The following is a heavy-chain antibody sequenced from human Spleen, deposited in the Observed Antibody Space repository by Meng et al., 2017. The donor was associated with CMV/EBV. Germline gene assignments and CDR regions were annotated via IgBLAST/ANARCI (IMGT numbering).Heavy chain of an antibody. CDR3: ARTKIAAAGNWFDP. J-gene: IGHJ5*02. CDR2: ISAYNGNT. V-gene: IGHV1-18*01. CDR1: GYTFTSYG. D-gene: IGHD6-13*01. Sequence: ASVKVSCKASGYTFTSYGISWVRQAPGQGLEWMGWISAYNGNTNYAQKLQGRVTITTDESTSTAYMELSSLRSEDTAVYYCARTKIAAAGNWFDPWGQGTLVTVSS.